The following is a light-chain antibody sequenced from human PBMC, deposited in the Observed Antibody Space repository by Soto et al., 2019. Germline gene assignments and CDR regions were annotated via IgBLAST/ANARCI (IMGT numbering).Light chain of an antibody. CDR3: LLSYSGARLV. Sequence: QAVVTQEPSLTVSPGGTVTLTCGSSTGAVTSGHYPYWFQQKPGQAPRTLIYDTSIKHSWTPARFSGSLLGGKAALTLSGAQPEDEAEYYCLLSYSGARLVFGGGTKLTVL. CDR2: DTS. V-gene: IGLV7-46*01. J-gene: IGLJ2*01. CDR1: TGAVTSGHY.